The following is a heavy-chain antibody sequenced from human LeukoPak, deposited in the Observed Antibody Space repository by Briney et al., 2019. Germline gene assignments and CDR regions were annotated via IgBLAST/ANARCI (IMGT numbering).Heavy chain of an antibody. D-gene: IGHD2-15*01. Sequence: GASLRLSCAASGFTFSSYVMSWVRQAPGKGLEWVSVISGGGGSTYDADSVKGRFTISRDNSKNTLYLQMNSLRAEDTAVYYCAKTRARGLCSGGSCYYIFDYWGQGTLVTVSS. CDR2: ISGGGGST. CDR1: GFTFSSYV. V-gene: IGHV3-23*01. CDR3: AKTRARGLCSGGSCYYIFDY. J-gene: IGHJ4*02.